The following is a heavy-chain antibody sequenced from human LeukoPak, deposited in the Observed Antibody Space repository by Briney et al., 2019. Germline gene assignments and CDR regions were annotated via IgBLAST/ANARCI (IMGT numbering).Heavy chain of an antibody. Sequence: ASVKVSCKASGYTFTSYGISWVRQAPGQGLEWMGWIGANNDNTNYAQKLQGRVTMTTDTSTSTAYMELRSLRSDDTAVYYCARPSTVTSSENAFDIWGQGTMVTVSS. CDR3: ARPSTVTSSENAFDI. D-gene: IGHD4-17*01. J-gene: IGHJ3*02. CDR1: GYTFTSYG. V-gene: IGHV1-18*01. CDR2: IGANNDNT.